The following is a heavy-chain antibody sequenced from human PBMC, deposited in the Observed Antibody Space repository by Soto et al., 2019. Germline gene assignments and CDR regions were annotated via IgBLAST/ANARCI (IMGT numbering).Heavy chain of an antibody. Sequence: EVQLVESGGGLVKPGGSLRLSCAASGFTFSSYSMNWVRQAPGKGLEWVSSISSNSSYIYYADSDKVRFTNPRDNAKKSLYLQMNSLRVEYTAVYYCAREANRRGDDGGYWGEGTLVTVSS. J-gene: IGHJ4*02. CDR3: AREANRRGDDGGY. V-gene: IGHV3-21*01. CDR1: GFTFSSYS. CDR2: ISSNSSYI. D-gene: IGHD2-21*02.